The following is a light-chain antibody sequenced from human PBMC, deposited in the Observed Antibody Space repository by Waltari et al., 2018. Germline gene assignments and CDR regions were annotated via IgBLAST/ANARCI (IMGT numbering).Light chain of an antibody. CDR1: QSISDY. CDR3: QQSHTAPWT. Sequence: DIQMTPSPSSLSVSVGGRVTITYRAKQSISDYLNWYQQKPGKAPNLLIYAASHLKTGVPSRFSGSGSGTHFTLTISSLQPEDFATYFCQQSHTAPWTFGQGTKV. J-gene: IGKJ1*01. V-gene: IGKV1-39*01. CDR2: AAS.